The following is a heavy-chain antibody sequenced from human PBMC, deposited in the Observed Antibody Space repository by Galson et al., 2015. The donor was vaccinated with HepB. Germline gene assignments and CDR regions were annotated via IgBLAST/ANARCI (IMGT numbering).Heavy chain of an antibody. V-gene: IGHV3-66*01. CDR1: GFSARNYW. CDR3: AKDLHNYGMDV. J-gene: IGHJ6*02. CDR2: INNRDGGT. Sequence: LRLSCAASGFSARNYWMNWVRQAPGKGPEWVSVINNRDGGTEYADSVKGGFIISRDNSKNTLYLQMNSLGAEDTAVYYCAKDLHNYGMDVWGQGTTVAVSS.